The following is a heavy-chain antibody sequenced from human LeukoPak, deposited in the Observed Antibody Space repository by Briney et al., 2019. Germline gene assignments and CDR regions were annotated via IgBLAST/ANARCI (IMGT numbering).Heavy chain of an antibody. D-gene: IGHD4-23*01. CDR2: IYYSGST. CDR3: ARETTVVTPGRSDVFDI. CDR1: GGSISSHY. J-gene: IGHJ3*02. Sequence: SETLSLTCTVSGGSISSHYWNWIRQPPGKGLEWIGYIYYSGSTNYNPSLKSRVTISVGTSRNQFSLKLSSVTAADTAVYYCARETTVVTPGRSDVFDIWGQGTMVTVSS. V-gene: IGHV4-59*11.